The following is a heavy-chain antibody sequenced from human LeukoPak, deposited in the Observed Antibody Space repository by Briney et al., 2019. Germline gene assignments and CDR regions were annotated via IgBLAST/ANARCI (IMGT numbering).Heavy chain of an antibody. CDR3: VTVTNDGPGSYYLDY. D-gene: IGHD5-24*01. CDR2: INWNSGSI. J-gene: IGHJ4*02. CDR1: GFTFDDYA. Sequence: GRSLRLSCAASGFTFDDYAMHWVRQAPGKGLEWVSGINWNSGSIGYADSVKGRFTISRDNAKNSLYLQMNSLRAEDMALYYCVTVTNDGPGSYYLDYWGQGTLVTVSS. V-gene: IGHV3-9*03.